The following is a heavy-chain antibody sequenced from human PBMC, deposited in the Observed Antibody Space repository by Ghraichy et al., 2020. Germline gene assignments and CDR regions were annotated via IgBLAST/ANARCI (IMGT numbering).Heavy chain of an antibody. V-gene: IGHV3-23*01. CDR1: GFTFSSYA. CDR2: ISGCGGST. J-gene: IGHJ5*02. D-gene: IGHD6-19*01. CDR3: ATGSSGWPQYNWFDP. Sequence: GGSLRLSCAASGFTFSSYAMSWVRQAPGKGLEWVSAISGCGGSTYYADSVKGLFTISRDNSKNTLYLQMNSLRAEDTAVYYCATGSSGWPQYNWFDPWGQGTLVTVSS.